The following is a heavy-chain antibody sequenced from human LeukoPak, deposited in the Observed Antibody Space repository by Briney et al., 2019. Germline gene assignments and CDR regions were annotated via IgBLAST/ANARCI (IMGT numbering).Heavy chain of an antibody. Sequence: VASVKVSCKASGYTFTGYYMHWVRQAPGQGLEWMRWINPNSGGTNYAQKFQGRVTMTRDTSISTAYMELSRLRSDDTAVYYCARESRIAVAGTNYYYYYGMDVWGQGTTVTVSS. CDR3: ARESRIAVAGTNYYYYYGMDV. J-gene: IGHJ6*02. CDR2: INPNSGGT. V-gene: IGHV1-2*02. D-gene: IGHD6-19*01. CDR1: GYTFTGYY.